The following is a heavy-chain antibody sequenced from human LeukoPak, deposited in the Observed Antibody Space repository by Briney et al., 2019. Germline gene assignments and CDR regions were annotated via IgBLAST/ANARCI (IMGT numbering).Heavy chain of an antibody. Sequence: SVKVSCKVSGGNLNEYAFSWVRQAPGQGLEWMGGITPMFRISKYAQKFQGRVTITADVSTNTVYMELNSLRSEDTAVYYCARRAGYNSFYFDYWGQGTLVTVSS. CDR3: ARRAGYNSFYFDY. J-gene: IGHJ4*02. V-gene: IGHV1-69*13. D-gene: IGHD5-24*01. CDR1: GGNLNEYA. CDR2: ITPMFRIS.